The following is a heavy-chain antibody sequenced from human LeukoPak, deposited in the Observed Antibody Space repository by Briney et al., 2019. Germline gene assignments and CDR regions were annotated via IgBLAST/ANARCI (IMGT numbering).Heavy chain of an antibody. CDR1: GYIFTSYY. J-gene: IGHJ4*02. V-gene: IGHV1-2*02. CDR2: INPNSGGT. CDR3: ARAACSDCRDYFDH. D-gene: IGHD2-21*02. Sequence: ASVHVTHLASGYIFTSYYMHWVRQAPGQGLEWMGWINPNSGGTNYAQKFQGRVTITRDTSISTAYMEPSGLRSDDTAVYYCARAACSDCRDYFDHWGQGTLVTVSS.